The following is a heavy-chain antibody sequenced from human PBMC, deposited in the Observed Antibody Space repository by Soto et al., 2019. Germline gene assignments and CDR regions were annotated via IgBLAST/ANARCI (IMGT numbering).Heavy chain of an antibody. CDR3: ARGLYYYDSSGYKYLGPI. CDR2: INHSGST. CDR1: RRSFSGYY. Sequence: PSETLSLTCAVDRRSFSGYYWSWIRQPPGKGLEWIGEINHSGSTNYNPSLKSRVTISVDTSKNQFSLKLSSVTAADTAVHYCARGLYYYDSSGYKYLGPIWGQGTMVTVSS. V-gene: IGHV4-34*01. J-gene: IGHJ3*02. D-gene: IGHD3-22*01.